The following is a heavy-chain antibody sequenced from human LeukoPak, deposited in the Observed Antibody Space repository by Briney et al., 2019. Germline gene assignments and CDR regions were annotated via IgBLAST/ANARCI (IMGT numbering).Heavy chain of an antibody. CDR3: ARSGFRGYFDTTPRWFDP. V-gene: IGHV4-39*01. Sequence: SETLSLTCTVSGASISNGNYYWAWIRQSPGKGLECIGSIYYSGSTHSNPSLKSRVTMSVDTSNNQFSLKLSSVTAADTAVYYCARSGFRGYFDTTPRWFDPWGQGTLVTVSS. J-gene: IGHJ5*02. CDR1: GASISNGNYY. CDR2: IYYSGST. D-gene: IGHD3-9*01.